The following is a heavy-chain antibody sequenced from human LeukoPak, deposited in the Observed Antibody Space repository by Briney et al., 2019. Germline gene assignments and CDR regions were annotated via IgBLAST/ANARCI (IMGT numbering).Heavy chain of an antibody. CDR2: TYYRSKWYN. CDR1: GDSVSSDSAA. J-gene: IGHJ4*02. D-gene: IGHD6-13*01. Sequence: SQTLSLTCATSGDSVSSDSAAWNWIRQSPSRGLEWLGRTYYRSKWYNDYAVSVKSRITINPDTSKNQFSLQLNSVTPDDTAVYYCARTIGGAGTVGGFYYWGQGTLVTVSS. CDR3: ARTIGGAGTVGGFYY. V-gene: IGHV6-1*01.